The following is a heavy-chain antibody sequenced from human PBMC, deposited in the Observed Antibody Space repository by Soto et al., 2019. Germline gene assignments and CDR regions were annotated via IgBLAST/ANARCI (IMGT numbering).Heavy chain of an antibody. V-gene: IGHV3-66*01. CDR1: GFTVSTHF. CDR3: VKDQYSGYDYYLMDV. J-gene: IGHJ6*02. Sequence: PGGSLRLSCAASGFTVSTHFMSWVRQAPGEGLEWLSIIYSDETTYYADSVKGRFTISRDNSRNTLYLYMSSVRVEDTAVYYCVKDQYSGYDYYLMDVWGQGTTVTVSS. CDR2: IYSDETT. D-gene: IGHD1-26*01.